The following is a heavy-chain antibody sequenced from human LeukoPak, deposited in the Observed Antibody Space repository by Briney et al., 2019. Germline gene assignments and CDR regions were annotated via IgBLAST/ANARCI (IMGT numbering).Heavy chain of an antibody. D-gene: IGHD2-15*01. Sequence: ASVKVSSKASGYTFTGYYMHWVRQAPGQGLEWMGWINPNSGGTIYAQKFQGRVTMTRDTSIRTAYMELSRLISDDTAVYYCARDSLGYCSGGSCYSRAFGMLGPGTMVTVSS. CDR1: GYTFTGYY. CDR2: INPNSGGT. CDR3: ARDSLGYCSGGSCYSRAFGM. V-gene: IGHV1-2*02. J-gene: IGHJ3*02.